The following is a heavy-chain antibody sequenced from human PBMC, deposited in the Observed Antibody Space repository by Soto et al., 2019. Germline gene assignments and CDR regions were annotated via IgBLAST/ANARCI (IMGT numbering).Heavy chain of an antibody. CDR2: IIPILGIA. J-gene: IGHJ6*03. Sequence: QVQLVQSGAEVKKPGSSVKVSCKASGGTFSSYTISWVRQAPGQGLEWMGRIIPILGIATYAQKFQGRVTITAEKSMSTAYMELSSLRSEDTAVYYCAASQYYYGSGTFLSPYYYCYMDVWVKGTTVTVSS. CDR1: GGTFSSYT. D-gene: IGHD3-10*01. CDR3: AASQYYYGSGTFLSPYYYCYMDV. V-gene: IGHV1-69*02.